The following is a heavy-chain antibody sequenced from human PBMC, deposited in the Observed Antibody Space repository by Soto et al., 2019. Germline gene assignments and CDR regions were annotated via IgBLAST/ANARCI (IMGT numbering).Heavy chain of an antibody. V-gene: IGHV4-34*01. D-gene: IGHD5-12*01. CDR2: INHSGST. Sequence: PSETLSLTCAVYGGSFSGYYWSWIRQPPGKGLEWIGEINHSGSTNYNPSLKSRVTISVDTSKNQFSLKLSSVTAADTAVYYCARRARSGYVLYYYYGVDVWGQGTTVTVSS. J-gene: IGHJ6*02. CDR3: ARRARSGYVLYYYYGVDV. CDR1: GGSFSGYY.